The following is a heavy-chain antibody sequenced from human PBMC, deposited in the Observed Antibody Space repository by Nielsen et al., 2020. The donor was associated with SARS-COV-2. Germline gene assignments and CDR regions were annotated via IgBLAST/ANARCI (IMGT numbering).Heavy chain of an antibody. D-gene: IGHD3-9*01. CDR3: AGDGGGGYDIREGFDY. V-gene: IGHV3-33*08. CDR1: GFTFSDSF. CDR2: IWYDGSNK. Sequence: GGSLRLSCTASGFTFSDSFMSWVRQAPGKGLEWVAVIWYDGSNKYYADSVKGRVTISRDNSKNTLYLQMNSLRAEDTAIYYCAGDGGGGYDIREGFDYWGQGTLVTVSS. J-gene: IGHJ4*02.